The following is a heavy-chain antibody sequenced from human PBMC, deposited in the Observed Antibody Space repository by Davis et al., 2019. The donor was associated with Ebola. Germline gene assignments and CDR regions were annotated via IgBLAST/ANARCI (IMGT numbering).Heavy chain of an antibody. D-gene: IGHD2-2*01. CDR1: GFTFSSYA. J-gene: IGHJ6*03. V-gene: IGHV3-23*01. CDR3: VVVPAAEAQNYYYYYMDV. CDR2: ISGSGGST. Sequence: GESLKISCAASGFTFSSYAMSWVRQAPGKGLEWVSAISGSGGSTYYADSVKGRFTISRDNSKNTLYLQMNSLRAEDTAVYYGVVVPAAEAQNYYYYYMDVWGKGTTVTVSS.